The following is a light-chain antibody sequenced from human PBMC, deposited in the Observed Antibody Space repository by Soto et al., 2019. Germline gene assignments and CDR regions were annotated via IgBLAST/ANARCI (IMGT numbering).Light chain of an antibody. V-gene: IGKV3-20*01. Sequence: IVLTQSPGTLSLSPGERVTLSCRASQSVTTRLAWYQPKPGQAPTLLMSGASNRASGVPVRFSGSGSGTDFTLTITRLEPEDFALYYCQQYGGSPITFGLGTRLEI. CDR3: QQYGGSPIT. J-gene: IGKJ5*01. CDR2: GAS. CDR1: QSVTTR.